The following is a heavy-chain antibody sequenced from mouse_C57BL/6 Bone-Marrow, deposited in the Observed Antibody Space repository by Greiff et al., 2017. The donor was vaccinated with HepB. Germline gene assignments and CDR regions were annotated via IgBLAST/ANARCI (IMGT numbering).Heavy chain of an antibody. CDR2: IDPETGGT. CDR3: TRSIYDGYYEVMDY. CDR1: GYTFTDYE. D-gene: IGHD2-3*01. J-gene: IGHJ4*01. Sequence: VKLMESGAELVRPGASVTLSCKASGYTFTDYEMHWVKQTPVHGLEWIGAIDPETGGTAYNQKFKGKARLTADKSSSTAYMELRSLTSEDSAVYYCTRSIYDGYYEVMDYWGQGTSVTVSS. V-gene: IGHV1-15*01.